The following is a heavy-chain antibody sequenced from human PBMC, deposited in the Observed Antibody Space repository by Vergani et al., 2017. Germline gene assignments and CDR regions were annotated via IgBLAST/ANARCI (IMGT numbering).Heavy chain of an antibody. D-gene: IGHD3-3*01. Sequence: QVQLQQWGAGLLKPSETLSLTCAVYGGSFSGYYWSWIRQPPGKGLEWIGEINHSGSTNYNPPLKSRVTISVETSKNQFSLKLSSVTAADTAVYYCARLWVTRWFDPWGQGTLVTVSS. CDR3: ARLWVTRWFDP. CDR1: GGSFSGYY. CDR2: INHSGST. V-gene: IGHV4-34*01. J-gene: IGHJ5*02.